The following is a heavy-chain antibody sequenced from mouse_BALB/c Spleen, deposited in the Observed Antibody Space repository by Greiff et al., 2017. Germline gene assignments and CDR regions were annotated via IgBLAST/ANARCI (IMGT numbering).Heavy chain of an antibody. CDR2: ISSGGST. CDR3: ARYGYDVPMDY. V-gene: IGHV5-6-5*01. J-gene: IGHJ4*01. D-gene: IGHD2-2*01. CDR1: GFTFSSYA. Sequence: EVNLVESGGGLVKPGGSLKLSCAASGFTFSSYAMSWVRQTPEKRLEWVASISSGGSTYYPDSVKGRFTISRDNARNILYLQMSSLRSEDTAMYYCARYGYDVPMDYWGQGTSVTVSS.